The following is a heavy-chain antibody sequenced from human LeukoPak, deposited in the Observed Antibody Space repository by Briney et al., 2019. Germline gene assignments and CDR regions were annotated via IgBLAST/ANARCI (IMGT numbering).Heavy chain of an antibody. V-gene: IGHV4-34*01. D-gene: IGHD3-16*02. J-gene: IGHJ4*02. CDR2: IDHSGNT. CDR1: GGSLRGYY. Sequence: SETLSLTCAVYGGSLRGYYWTWIRQSPGKGLEWIGEIDHSGNTKYNPSLKSRVTISLDTSKNEFFLKLSSVTAADTAVYYCARGLRLTQRLGDLSPYGFDYWGQGTLVPVSS. CDR3: ARGLRLTQRLGDLSPYGFDY.